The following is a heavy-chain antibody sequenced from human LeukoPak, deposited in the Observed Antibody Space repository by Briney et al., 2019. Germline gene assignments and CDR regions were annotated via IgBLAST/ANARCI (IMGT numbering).Heavy chain of an antibody. CDR2: IYPGDSDT. J-gene: IGHJ4*02. CDR3: AGRYSSGWYKAPFDY. CDR1: GYSFTSYW. V-gene: IGHV5-51*01. D-gene: IGHD6-19*01. Sequence: GESLKISCKGSGYSFTSYWIGWVRQMPGKGLEWMGIIYPGDSDTRYSPSFQGQVTISADKSISTAYLQWSSLKASDTAMYYCAGRYSSGWYKAPFDYWGQGTLVTVSS.